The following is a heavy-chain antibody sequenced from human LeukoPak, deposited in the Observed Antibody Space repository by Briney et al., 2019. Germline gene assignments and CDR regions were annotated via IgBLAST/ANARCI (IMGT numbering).Heavy chain of an antibody. CDR3: ASPPPPENFDWLLYFDY. J-gene: IGHJ4*02. CDR2: IKQDGREK. D-gene: IGHD3-9*01. V-gene: IGHV3-7*01. CDR1: GFTFSTYW. Sequence: GGSLRLSCAASGFTFSTYWVSWVRQARGKGLEGVANIKQDGREKSYVESVKGRFTISRENAKNSLYLQMNSLRAEDTAVYYCASPPPPENFDWLLYFDYWGQGTLVTVSS.